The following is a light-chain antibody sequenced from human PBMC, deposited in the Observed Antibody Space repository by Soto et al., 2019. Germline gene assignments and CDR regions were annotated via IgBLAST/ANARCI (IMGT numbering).Light chain of an antibody. CDR2: GAS. J-gene: IGKJ1*01. Sequence: EIAMTQSPATLSVSPGGRATLSCRASQSISDTLAWYQQKPGQAPRLLIHGASTRATGFPARFSGSGSGTDFTLTISSLQSEDFAVYYCQQYNNWPWTFGQGTKVEIK. CDR1: QSISDT. CDR3: QQYNNWPWT. V-gene: IGKV3-15*01.